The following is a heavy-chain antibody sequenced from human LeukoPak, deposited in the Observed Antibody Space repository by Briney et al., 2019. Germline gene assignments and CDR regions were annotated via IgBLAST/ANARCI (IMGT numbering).Heavy chain of an antibody. Sequence: ISGSGSTYYADSVKGRFTISRDNAKNSLYLQMNSLRAEDTAVYYCARGPTMVRGVIITGGLRGWFDPWGQGTLVTVSS. D-gene: IGHD3-10*01. J-gene: IGHJ5*02. V-gene: IGHV3-11*01. CDR3: ARGPTMVRGVIITGGLRGWFDP. CDR2: ISGSGST.